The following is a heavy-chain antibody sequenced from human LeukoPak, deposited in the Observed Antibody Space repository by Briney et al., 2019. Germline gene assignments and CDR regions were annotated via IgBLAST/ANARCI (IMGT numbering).Heavy chain of an antibody. V-gene: IGHV1-2*02. CDR3: ARDGYLDYYDSSGSAYYYYMDV. D-gene: IGHD3-22*01. Sequence: GASVKVSCKASGYTFTGYYMHWVRQAPGQGLEWMGWINPNSGGTNYAQKFQGRVTMTRDTSISTAYMELSRLRSDDTAVYYCARDGYLDYYDSSGSAYYYYMDVWGKGITVTVSS. CDR1: GYTFTGYY. J-gene: IGHJ6*03. CDR2: INPNSGGT.